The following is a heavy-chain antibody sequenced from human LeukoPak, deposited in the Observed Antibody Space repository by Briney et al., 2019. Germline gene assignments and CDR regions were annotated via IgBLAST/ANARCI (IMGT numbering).Heavy chain of an antibody. V-gene: IGHV1-46*01. J-gene: IGHJ4*02. CDR3: ARDTKWGYYDSSGYTFDY. CDR1: GYTFTSYY. Sequence: ASVKVSCTASGYTFTSYYMHWVRQAPGQGLEWMGIINPSGGSTSYAQKFQGRVTMTRDTSTSTVYMELSSLRSEDTAVYYCARDTKWGYYDSSGYTFDYWGQGTLVTVSS. D-gene: IGHD3-22*01. CDR2: INPSGGST.